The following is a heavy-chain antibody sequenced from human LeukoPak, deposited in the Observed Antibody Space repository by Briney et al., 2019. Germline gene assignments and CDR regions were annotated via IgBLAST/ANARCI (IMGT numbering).Heavy chain of an antibody. CDR3: AKVPPSITAAGNWLGP. CDR1: GYTFTGYY. J-gene: IGHJ5*02. Sequence: ASVKVSCKASGYTFTGYYIHWVRQAPGQGLEWMGRINPNTGGTDYQGRVTMTRDTSITTAYMELSRLTSDDTAIYYCAKVPPSITAAGNWLGPWGQGALVTVSS. V-gene: IGHV1-2*06. CDR2: INPNTGGT. D-gene: IGHD6-13*01.